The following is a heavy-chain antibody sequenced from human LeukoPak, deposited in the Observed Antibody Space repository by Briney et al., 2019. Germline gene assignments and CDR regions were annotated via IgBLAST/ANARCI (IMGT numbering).Heavy chain of an antibody. CDR2: IYYSGST. CDR1: GGSISSSSYY. V-gene: IGHV4-39*07. Sequence: PSETLSLTCTVSGGSISSSSYYWGWIRQPPGKGLEWIGSIYYSGSTYYNPSLKSRVTISVDTSKNQFSLKLSSVTAADTAVYYCARDSSFDIWGQGTMVTVSS. CDR3: ARDSSFDI. J-gene: IGHJ3*02.